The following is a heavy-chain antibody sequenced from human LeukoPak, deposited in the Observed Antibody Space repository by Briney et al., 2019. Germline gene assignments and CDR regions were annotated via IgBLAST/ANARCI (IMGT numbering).Heavy chain of an antibody. D-gene: IGHD5-12*01. CDR1: GDSISSSSYY. V-gene: IGHV4-39*07. CDR3: AASITNSGRFDP. Sequence: PSETLSLTCTVSGDSISSSSYYWGWIRQPPGKGLEWIGEIFHSGRVNYIPSLQSRVTISLDKSKNQISLEVNSVTAADTAVYYCAASITNSGRFDPWGQGTQVTVSS. CDR2: IFHSGRV. J-gene: IGHJ5*02.